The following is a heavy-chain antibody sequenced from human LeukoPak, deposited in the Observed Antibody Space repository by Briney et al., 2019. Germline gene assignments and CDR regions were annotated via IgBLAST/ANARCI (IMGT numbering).Heavy chain of an antibody. D-gene: IGHD1-26*01. V-gene: IGHV3-30-3*01. J-gene: IGHJ4*02. Sequence: GRSLRLSCAASGFTFSSYAMHWVRQAPGKGLEWVAVISYDGSNKYYADSVKGRFTISRDNSKNTLYLQMNSLRAEDTAVYYCARSGGSYVAFDYWGQGTLVTVSS. CDR2: ISYDGSNK. CDR1: GFTFSSYA. CDR3: ARSGGSYVAFDY.